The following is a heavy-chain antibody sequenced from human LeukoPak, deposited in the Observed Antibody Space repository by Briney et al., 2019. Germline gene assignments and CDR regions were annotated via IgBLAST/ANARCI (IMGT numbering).Heavy chain of an antibody. V-gene: IGHV3-21*01. CDR3: ARDQMHCSSTSCPFDY. CDR2: ISSSSSYI. D-gene: IGHD2-2*01. J-gene: IGHJ4*02. CDR1: GFTFSSYG. Sequence: PGGSLRLSCAASGFTFSSYGMNWVRQAPGKGLEWVSSISSSSSYIYYADSVKGRFTISRDNAKNSLYLQMNSLRAEDTAVYYCARDQMHCSSTSCPFDYWGQGTLVTVSS.